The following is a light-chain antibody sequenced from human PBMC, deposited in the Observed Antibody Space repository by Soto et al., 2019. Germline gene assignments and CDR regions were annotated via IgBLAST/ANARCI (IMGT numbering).Light chain of an antibody. CDR1: QSISRN. J-gene: IGKJ1*01. Sequence: DIQMTQSPSSLSASVGDRVTITCRASQSISRNLNWYQQKPGKAPNLLIFGSSTLQTGVPSRFTGSGSGTDFTLTISSLQPEDFATYYCQHRDAILWTFGQGTNVEIK. CDR2: GSS. V-gene: IGKV1-39*01. CDR3: QHRDAILWT.